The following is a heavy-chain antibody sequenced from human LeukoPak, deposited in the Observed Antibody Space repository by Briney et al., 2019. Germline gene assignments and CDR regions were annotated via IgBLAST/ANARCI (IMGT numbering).Heavy chain of an antibody. V-gene: IGHV4-34*01. D-gene: IGHD3-22*01. CDR3: ARGSSAGTEFDN. CDR2: INHSGST. Sequence: PETLSLTCAVYGGSFSGYYWSWISQPPGKGLEWIGEINHSGSTNYNPSLKSRVTISVDTSKNQFSLKLSSVTAADTAVYYCARGSSAGTEFDNWGQGTLVTVSS. CDR1: GGSFSGYY. J-gene: IGHJ4*02.